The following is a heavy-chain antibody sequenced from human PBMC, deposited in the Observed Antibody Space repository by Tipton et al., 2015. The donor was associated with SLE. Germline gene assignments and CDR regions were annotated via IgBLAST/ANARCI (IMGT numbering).Heavy chain of an antibody. CDR1: TYSISNGHY. V-gene: IGHV4-38-2*02. CDR2: VYHTGNT. Sequence: TLSLTCSVSTYSISNGHYWAWVRQPPGKGLEWIGTVYHTGNTYYNPSLKSRVTMSVDTSKNQFSLKLNSVTAADTAVYYCAREGERMMDAFDIWGQGTMVTVSS. CDR3: AREGERMMDAFDI. J-gene: IGHJ3*02. D-gene: IGHD3-16*01.